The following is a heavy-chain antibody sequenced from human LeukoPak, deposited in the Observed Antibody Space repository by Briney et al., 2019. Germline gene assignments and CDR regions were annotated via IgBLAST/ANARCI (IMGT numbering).Heavy chain of an antibody. Sequence: GESLKISCKGSGYSFTSYRIGWVRQMPGKGLEWMGIIYLGDSGTRYSPSFQGQVTISADKSISTAYLQWSSLKASDTAMYYCARLGFEYYDFWSGYGYFDYWGQGTLVTVSS. CDR3: ARLGFEYYDFWSGYGYFDY. CDR2: IYLGDSGT. D-gene: IGHD3-3*01. V-gene: IGHV5-51*01. J-gene: IGHJ4*01. CDR1: GYSFTSYR.